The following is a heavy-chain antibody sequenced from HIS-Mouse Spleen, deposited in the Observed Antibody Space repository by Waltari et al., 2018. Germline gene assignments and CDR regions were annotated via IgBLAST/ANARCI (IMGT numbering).Heavy chain of an antibody. CDR1: GFTFSSYG. V-gene: IGHV3-30*18. CDR3: AKDLLKRDYYGSGSPDY. J-gene: IGHJ4*02. Sequence: QVQLVESGGGVVQPGRSLRLSCAASGFTFSSYGMHWVRQAPGKGLEWVAVISYDGSNKYYADSVKGRFNISRDNSKNTLYLQMNSLRAEDTAVYYCAKDLLKRDYYGSGSPDYWGQGTLVTVSS. CDR2: ISYDGSNK. D-gene: IGHD3-10*01.